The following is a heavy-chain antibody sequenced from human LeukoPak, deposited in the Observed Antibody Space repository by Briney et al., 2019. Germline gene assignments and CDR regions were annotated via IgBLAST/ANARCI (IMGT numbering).Heavy chain of an antibody. J-gene: IGHJ4*02. V-gene: IGHV3-48*04. CDR3: AREGYCGGDCYLFDY. CDR1: GLTFSSYN. Sequence: PGGSLRLSCAASGLTFSSYNMNWVRQAPGKGLEWLSYISSSGSTIYYADSVKGRFTISRDNAKNSLYLQMNSLRAEDTAVYYCAREGYCGGDCYLFDYWGQGTLVTVSS. D-gene: IGHD2-21*02. CDR2: ISSSGSTI.